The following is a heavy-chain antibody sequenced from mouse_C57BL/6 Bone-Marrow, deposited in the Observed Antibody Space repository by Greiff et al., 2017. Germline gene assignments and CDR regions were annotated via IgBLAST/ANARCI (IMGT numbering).Heavy chain of an antibody. CDR1: GYAFTNYL. Sequence: VHLVESGAELVRPGTSVKVSCKASGYAFTNYLIEWVKQRPGQGLEWIGVINPGSGGTNYNEKFKGKATLTADKASSTAYMQLSSLTSEDSAVYFCARYYSSSYYFDYWGQGTTLTVSS. V-gene: IGHV1-54*01. CDR2: INPGSGGT. D-gene: IGHD1-1*01. CDR3: ARYYSSSYYFDY. J-gene: IGHJ2*01.